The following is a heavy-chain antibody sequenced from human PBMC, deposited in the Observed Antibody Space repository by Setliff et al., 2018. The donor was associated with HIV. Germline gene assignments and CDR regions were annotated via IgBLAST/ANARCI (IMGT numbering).Heavy chain of an antibody. CDR3: ATLDPSGGNFLAY. Sequence: SETLSLTCTVSGSSISSYYYWSWIRQPAGKGLEWIGRIYASGKTTFNPSLKSRVRMSVDTSKNQFSLHLTSVTAADTAVYYCATLDPSGGNFLAYWSQGTLVTVSS. CDR2: IYASGKT. D-gene: IGHD2-21*02. V-gene: IGHV4-4*07. J-gene: IGHJ4*02. CDR1: GSSISSYYY.